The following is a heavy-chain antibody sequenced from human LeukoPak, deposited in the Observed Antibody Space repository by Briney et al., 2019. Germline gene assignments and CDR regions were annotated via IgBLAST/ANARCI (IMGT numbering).Heavy chain of an antibody. CDR2: ISSSSNYI. J-gene: IGHJ2*01. V-gene: IGHV3-21*01. Sequence: MTGGSLRLSCAASGITGYSMHWVRQAPGKGLEWVCSISSSSNYIYCADSVKGRFTISRDNAKNSLFLQVSSLRAEDTAVYYCARKGWYSDLWGRGTLVSVSS. CDR1: GITGYS. CDR3: ARKGWYSDL.